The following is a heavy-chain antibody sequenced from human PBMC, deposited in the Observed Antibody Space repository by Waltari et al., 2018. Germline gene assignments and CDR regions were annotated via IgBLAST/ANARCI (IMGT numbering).Heavy chain of an antibody. CDR3: ARDPAFGAFDF. Sequence: EVQLLESVGGLVQPGGSLRLSCAASGFSVSGSWMTWVRQAPGKGLEWVAEINPDGSGEYYVDSVNGRFTISRDNTKNSLYLQMNSLRPDDTAVYFCARDPAFGAFDFWGQGTVVTVSS. CDR1: GFSVSGSW. D-gene: IGHD3-10*01. J-gene: IGHJ3*01. V-gene: IGHV3-7*01. CDR2: INPDGSGE.